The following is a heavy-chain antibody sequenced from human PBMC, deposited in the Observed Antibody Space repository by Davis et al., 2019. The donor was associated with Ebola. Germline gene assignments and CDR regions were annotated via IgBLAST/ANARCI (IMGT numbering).Heavy chain of an antibody. D-gene: IGHD4/OR15-4a*01. CDR2: INSDGSSSTR. Sequence: HTGGSLRLSCAASGFTVRSTYMSWVRQAPGKGLMWVSRINSDGSSSTREYADSVKGRFTISRDNSKKMLLVQMDYLRVEDTAVYYCVRGIYGDPPAFDMWGQGTMVTVSS. J-gene: IGHJ3*02. CDR1: GFTVRSTY. V-gene: IGHV3-74*03. CDR3: VRGIYGDPPAFDM.